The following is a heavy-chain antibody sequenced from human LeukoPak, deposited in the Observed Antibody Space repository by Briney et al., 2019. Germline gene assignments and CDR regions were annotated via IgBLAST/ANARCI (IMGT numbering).Heavy chain of an antibody. CDR1: AFTFSSSA. CDR2: ISFDGNNK. J-gene: IGHJ4*02. V-gene: IGHV3-30-3*01. D-gene: IGHD1-26*01. CDR3: ARTGGSQGGNY. Sequence: PGGSPRLSCTASAFTFSSSAFHWVRQAPGKGLEWVAVISFDGNNKHFADSVKGRFTISRDNSKNTLYLQMNSLRAEDTAVYYCARTGGSQGGNYWGQGTLVTVSS.